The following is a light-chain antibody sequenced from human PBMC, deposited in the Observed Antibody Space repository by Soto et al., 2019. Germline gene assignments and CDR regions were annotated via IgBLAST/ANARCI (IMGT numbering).Light chain of an antibody. CDR3: VTWADSLNVWV. J-gene: IGLJ3*02. CDR1: NSNFGSNT. Sequence: QSVLTQPPSASGTPGQTVAISCSGSNSNFGSNTVNWYQQFPGTAPKLLIYGNNQRPSGVPDRFSGSKSDTSASLAISGLLFEDEYDYYCVTWADSLNVWVFGEGTKVTVL. V-gene: IGLV1-44*01. CDR2: GNN.